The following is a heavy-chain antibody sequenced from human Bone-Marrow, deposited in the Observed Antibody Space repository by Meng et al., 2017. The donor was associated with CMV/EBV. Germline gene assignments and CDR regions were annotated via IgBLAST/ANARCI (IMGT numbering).Heavy chain of an antibody. V-gene: IGHV1-46*01. J-gene: IGHJ6*02. D-gene: IGHD3-3*01. CDR1: GYYFTDYY. CDR2: INPSGGST. Sequence: ASVKVSCKASGYYFTDYYIHWVRQAPGQGLEWMGMINPSGGSTHYAQKFQGRVTLTRDTSMSTVYMQLSSLRSEDTAVYYCARDASIRFLEWLSYYYYYGMDVWGQGTTVTVSS. CDR3: ARDASIRFLEWLSYYYYYGMDV.